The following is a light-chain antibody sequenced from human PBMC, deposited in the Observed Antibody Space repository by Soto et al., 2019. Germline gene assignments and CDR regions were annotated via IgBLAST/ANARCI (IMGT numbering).Light chain of an antibody. Sequence: EILLTQSPGTLSLSPGERATLSCRASQSVRSNYLAWYQQKPGQAPRLLIYAASSRATGIPDRFSGSGSGTAFTLTITRLASEDLAAYYCQQFGSSPQTFGGGTKVEIK. CDR1: QSVRSNY. V-gene: IGKV3-20*01. J-gene: IGKJ4*01. CDR3: QQFGSSPQT. CDR2: AAS.